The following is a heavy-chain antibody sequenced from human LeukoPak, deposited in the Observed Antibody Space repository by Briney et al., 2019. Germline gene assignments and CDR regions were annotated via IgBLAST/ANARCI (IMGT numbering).Heavy chain of an antibody. CDR2: IYYSGST. D-gene: IGHD3-3*01. CDR1: GASISSGNYY. J-gene: IGHJ4*02. V-gene: IGHV4-31*11. Sequence: PSETLSLTCAVFGASISSGNYYWSWIRQNPGKDLEWIGYIYYSGSTDYNPSLKSRVTISLDTSKNQFSLDLRSVTAADTAIYYCASLQSGYYFVSYWGQGTLVTVSS. CDR3: ASLQSGYYFVSY.